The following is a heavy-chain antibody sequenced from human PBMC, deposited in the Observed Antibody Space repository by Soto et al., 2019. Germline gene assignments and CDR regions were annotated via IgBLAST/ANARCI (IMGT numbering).Heavy chain of an antibody. CDR3: ALIRSGWYPSWSVSCFDY. CDR1: GFSLSNARMG. V-gene: IGHV2-26*01. D-gene: IGHD6-19*01. J-gene: IGHJ4*02. CDR2: IFSNDEK. Sequence: SGPTLVTPTETLTLTCTVSGFSLSNARMGVIWIRKPPGKALERLAHIFSNDEKPYSTSLKSRLTISQDTSKHQVVLTMTNMDLVDPATYYCALIRSGWYPSWSVSCFDYWGQGTLVTDSS.